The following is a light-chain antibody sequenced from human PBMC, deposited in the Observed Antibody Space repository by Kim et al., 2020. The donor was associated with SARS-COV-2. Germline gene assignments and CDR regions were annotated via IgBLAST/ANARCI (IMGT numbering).Light chain of an antibody. CDR2: AAS. J-gene: IGKJ1*01. Sequence: DIQMTQSPSSQSASVGDRVTMTCRASQRINTYLNWYQQKPGKAPKLLIYAASSLHSGVPSRFSGSGSGTDFTLTITSLQPEDFATYYCQQSYSAPRTFDQGTKVDIK. CDR3: QQSYSAPRT. CDR1: QRINTY. V-gene: IGKV1-39*01.